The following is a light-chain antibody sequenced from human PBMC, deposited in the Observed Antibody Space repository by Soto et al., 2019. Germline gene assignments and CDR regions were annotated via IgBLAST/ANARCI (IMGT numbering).Light chain of an antibody. V-gene: IGLV2-11*01. CDR1: SSDVGGYNY. Sequence: QSALTQPRSVSGSPGQSVTISCTGTSSDVGGYNYVSWYQQHPGKAPKLMIYDVSKRPSGVPDRFSGSKSGNTASLTISGVQAEDEADYYCCSYAGSYTVVFGGGTQLT. CDR2: DVS. J-gene: IGLJ2*01. CDR3: CSYAGSYTVV.